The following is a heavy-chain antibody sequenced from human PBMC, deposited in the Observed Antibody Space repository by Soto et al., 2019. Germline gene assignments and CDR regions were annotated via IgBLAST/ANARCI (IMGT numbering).Heavy chain of an antibody. D-gene: IGHD6-13*01. CDR3: ARGEASSSSCLPWCQGFDY. J-gene: IGHJ4*02. V-gene: IGHV3-30-3*01. CDR1: GFTFSSYA. Sequence: GGSLRLSCAASGFTFSSYAMHWVRQAPGKGLEWVAVISYDGSNKYYADSVKGRFTISRDNSKNTLYLQMNSLRAEDTAVYYCARGEASSSSCLPWCQGFDYWGQGTLVTVSS. CDR2: ISYDGSNK.